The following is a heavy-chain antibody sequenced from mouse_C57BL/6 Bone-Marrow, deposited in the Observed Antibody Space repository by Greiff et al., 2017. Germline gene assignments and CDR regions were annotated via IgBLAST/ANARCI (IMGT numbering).Heavy chain of an antibody. V-gene: IGHV1-19*01. D-gene: IGHD2-4*01. J-gene: IGHJ3*01. CDR2: INPYNGGT. CDR3: ARTYYDYDWFAY. Sequence: VQLKESGPVLVKPGASVKMSCKASGYTFTDYYMNWVKQSHGKSLEWIGVINPYNGGTSYNQKFKGKATLTVDKSSSTAYMELNSLTSEDSAVYYCARTYYDYDWFAYWGQGTLVTVSA. CDR1: GYTFTDYY.